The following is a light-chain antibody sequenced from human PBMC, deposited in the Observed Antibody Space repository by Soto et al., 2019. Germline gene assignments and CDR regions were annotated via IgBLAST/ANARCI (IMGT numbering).Light chain of an antibody. V-gene: IGKV3-20*01. J-gene: IGKJ2*01. CDR1: QSVRSRY. CDR2: GAS. Sequence: EIVLTQSPGTLSLSPGERATLSCRASQSVRSRYLAWYQQKPGQAPRLLIYGASSRATGIPDRFSGSGSGTEFTLTIIGLQSEDFAVYYCQQYNNWPPYTFGQGTKLEIK. CDR3: QQYNNWPPYT.